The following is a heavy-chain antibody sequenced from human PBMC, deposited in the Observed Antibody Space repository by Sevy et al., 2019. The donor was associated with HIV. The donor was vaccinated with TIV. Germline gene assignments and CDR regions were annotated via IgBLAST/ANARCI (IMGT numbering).Heavy chain of an antibody. J-gene: IGHJ4*02. CDR3: ARAVDYGDYGDYFDY. CDR2: ISYDGSNK. D-gene: IGHD4-17*01. CDR1: GFTFSSYA. V-gene: IGHV3-30*04. Sequence: GSLRLSCAASGFTFSSYAMHWVRQAPGKGLEWVAVISYDGSNKYYADSVKGRFTISRDNSKNTLYLQMNSLRAEDTAVYYCARAVDYGDYGDYFDYWGQGTLVTVSS.